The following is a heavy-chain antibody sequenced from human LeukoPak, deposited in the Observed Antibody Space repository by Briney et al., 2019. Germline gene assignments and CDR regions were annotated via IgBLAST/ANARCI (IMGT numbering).Heavy chain of an antibody. CDR3: ARDNGKDIVVVPAATFDY. J-gene: IGHJ4*02. V-gene: IGHV4-31*03. CDR1: GGSVSSGGYY. CDR2: IYYSGST. D-gene: IGHD2-2*01. Sequence: SQTLSLTCTVSGGSVSSGGYYWSWIRQHPGKGLEWIGYIYYSGSTNYNPSLKSRVTISVDTSKNQFSLKLSSVTAADTAVYYCARDNGKDIVVVPAATFDYWGQGTLVTVSS.